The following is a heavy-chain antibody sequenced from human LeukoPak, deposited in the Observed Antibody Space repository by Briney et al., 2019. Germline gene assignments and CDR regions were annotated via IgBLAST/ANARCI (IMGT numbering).Heavy chain of an antibody. Sequence: GGSLRLSCAASGFTFSSYWMHWVRQAPGKGLVWVSRINSDGNSTNYADSVKGRFTISRDNAKNTLYLQMNSLRAEDTAVYYCARVVPPTDYGSGSYFWDPYYFDYWGQGTLVTVSS. CDR2: INSDGNST. V-gene: IGHV3-74*01. J-gene: IGHJ4*02. CDR1: GFTFSSYW. D-gene: IGHD3-10*01. CDR3: ARVVPPTDYGSGSYFWDPYYFDY.